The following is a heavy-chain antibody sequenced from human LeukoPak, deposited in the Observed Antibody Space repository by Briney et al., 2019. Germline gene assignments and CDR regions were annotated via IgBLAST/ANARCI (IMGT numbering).Heavy chain of an antibody. V-gene: IGHV1-46*01. D-gene: IGHD3-10*01. CDR2: INPSGGST. J-gene: IGHJ4*02. CDR3: ARDSIYYGSGSYTFDY. Sequence: ASVKVSCKASGYTFTSYYMHWVRQAPGQGLEWMGIINPSGGSTSYAQKFQGRVTMTRDMSTSTVYMELSSLRSEDTAVHYCARDSIYYGSGSYTFDYWGQGTLVTVSS. CDR1: GYTFTSYY.